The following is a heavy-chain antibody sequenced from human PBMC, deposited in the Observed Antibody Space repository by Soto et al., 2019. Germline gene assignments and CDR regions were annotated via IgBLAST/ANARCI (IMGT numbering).Heavy chain of an antibody. CDR1: GGSISSGGYY. D-gene: IGHD3-10*01. CDR3: ARVFGFGGMDV. J-gene: IGHJ6*02. V-gene: IGHV4-31*03. Sequence: SETLSLTCTVSGGSISSGGYYWSWIRQHPGKGLEWIGYIYYSGSTYYKPSLKSRVTISVDTSKNQFSLKRSSVTAADTAVYYCARVFGFGGMDVWGQGTTVTVSS. CDR2: IYYSGST.